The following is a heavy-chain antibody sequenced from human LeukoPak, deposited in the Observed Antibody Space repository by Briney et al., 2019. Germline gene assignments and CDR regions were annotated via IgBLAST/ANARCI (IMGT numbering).Heavy chain of an antibody. J-gene: IGHJ4*02. CDR2: IYHNGGT. D-gene: IGHD1-26*01. CDR3: ARHSGSTGLDY. CDR1: GYSISSGYY. Sequence: PSETLSLTCGVSGYSISSGYYWGWIRQPPGKGLEWIGTIYHNGGTFYNSSLKSRVTVSVDTPKNQFSLKVNSVTAADTAVYYCARHSGSTGLDYWGQGPLVTVSS. V-gene: IGHV4-38-2*01.